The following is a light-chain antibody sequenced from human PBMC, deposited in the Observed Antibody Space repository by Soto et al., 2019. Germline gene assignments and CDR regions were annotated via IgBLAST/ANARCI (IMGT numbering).Light chain of an antibody. CDR3: QQYNSYSPYT. J-gene: IGKJ2*01. V-gene: IGKV1-5*01. CDR1: QSISKW. Sequence: DIQMTQSPSTLSASVGDRVTITCRASQSISKWLAWYQQKPGKAPNLLIYDASRLKTGVPSTFSGSGSGTEFTLSIRSMQPEDFATYYGQQYNSYSPYTFGQGTKLEIK. CDR2: DAS.